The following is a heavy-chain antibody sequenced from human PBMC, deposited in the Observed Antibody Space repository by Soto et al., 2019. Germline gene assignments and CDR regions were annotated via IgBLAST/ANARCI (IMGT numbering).Heavy chain of an antibody. Sequence: PSETLSLTCGVYDGSFNDYFWTWIRQPPGKGLEWIGEIRRSGSTYYNPSLESRVTISVDTSKSQFSLRVTSVTAADTAVYYCARDIPSDWQLLAYWGQGTLVTVSS. J-gene: IGHJ4*02. V-gene: IGHV4-34*01. CDR2: IRRSGST. D-gene: IGHD1-1*01. CDR3: ARDIPSDWQLLAY. CDR1: DGSFNDYF.